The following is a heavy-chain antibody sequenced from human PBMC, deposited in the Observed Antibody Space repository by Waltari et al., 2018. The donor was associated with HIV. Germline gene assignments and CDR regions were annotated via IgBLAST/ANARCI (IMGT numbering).Heavy chain of an antibody. CDR3: AGLRIAAAGPPSMYYYGMDV. CDR1: GGSVSSGSYY. CDR2: IYYSGGP. Sequence: QVQLQESGPGLVKPSETLSLTCTVSGGSVSSGSYYWSWIRQPPGKGLEWIGYIYYSGGPNYTPPLKSRVTISVDTSKNQFSLKLSSVTAADTAVYYCAGLRIAAAGPPSMYYYGMDVWGQGTTVTVSS. D-gene: IGHD6-13*01. V-gene: IGHV4-61*01. J-gene: IGHJ6*02.